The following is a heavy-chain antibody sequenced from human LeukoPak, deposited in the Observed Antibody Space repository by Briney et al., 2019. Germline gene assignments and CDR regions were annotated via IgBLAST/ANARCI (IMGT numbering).Heavy chain of an antibody. J-gene: IGHJ4*02. Sequence: GGSLRLSCAASGFTFSDYYMSWIRQAPGKGLEWGSYISSSSPTMYYADSVKGRFSISRDNAKNSLYLQMNSLRAEDTAMYYCAREYTSGSYYIDYWGQGTLVTVPS. CDR2: ISSSSPTM. CDR1: GFTFSDYY. CDR3: AREYTSGSYYIDY. V-gene: IGHV3-11*01. D-gene: IGHD3-10*01.